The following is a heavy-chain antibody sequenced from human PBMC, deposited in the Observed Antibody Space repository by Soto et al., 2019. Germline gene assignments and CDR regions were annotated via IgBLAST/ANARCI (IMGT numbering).Heavy chain of an antibody. J-gene: IGHJ4*02. D-gene: IGHD3-3*01. CDR2: MNTNTGNT. Sequence: QVLLVQSGADVKKPGASVKVSCKTSGYTFTEFDINWVRQAPGQGREWKGWMNTNTGNTGSAQKFQGRVTMTRDPSISPSYMELRRLRSEDTAVYYCARVVRFFGGHAGYWCQGTLVTVSS. CDR1: GYTFTEFD. V-gene: IGHV1-8*01. CDR3: ARVVRFFGGHAGY.